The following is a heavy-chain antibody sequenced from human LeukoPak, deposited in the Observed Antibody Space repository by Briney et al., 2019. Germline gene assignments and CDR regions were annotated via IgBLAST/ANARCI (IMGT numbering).Heavy chain of an antibody. CDR3: ARIIVGPTGIDY. V-gene: IGHV3-7*01. J-gene: IGHJ4*02. Sequence: GGSLRLSCAASGVTFSTYWMSWVRQAPGKGLGWVANINEEGSEKYSVHSVQGPFTISRENAKNTLYLQMNSLRAEDTAVYYCARIIVGPTGIDYWGQGTLVTVSS. D-gene: IGHD1-26*01. CDR1: GVTFSTYW. CDR2: INEEGSEK.